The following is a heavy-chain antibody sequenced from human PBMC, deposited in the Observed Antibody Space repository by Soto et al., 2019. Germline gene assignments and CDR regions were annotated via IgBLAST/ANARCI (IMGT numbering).Heavy chain of an antibody. V-gene: IGHV4-30-2*01. Sequence: QLQLQESDSGPVKPSQTLSLTCAVSGGSIGSDIYAWSWIRRPPGKGLEWLGYIYHSGRVHYSPSFQRRVNLSVYTAKDHFSLTLTTVTAADAAVYFCASVWQQRAAYGMDVWGQGTTVIVSS. CDR1: GGSIGSDIYA. CDR2: IYHSGRV. CDR3: ASVWQQRAAYGMDV. J-gene: IGHJ6*02. D-gene: IGHD3-16*01.